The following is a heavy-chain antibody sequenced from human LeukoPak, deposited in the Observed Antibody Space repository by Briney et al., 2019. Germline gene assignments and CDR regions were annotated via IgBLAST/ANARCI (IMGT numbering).Heavy chain of an antibody. J-gene: IGHJ5*02. Sequence: SETLSLTCTVSGGSISSYYWNWIRQPPGKGLEWIGYIYYSGSTNYNPSLKSRVTISVDTSKNQFSLRVSSVTAADTAVYYCARVVGGTSWFDPWGQGTLVTVSS. CDR2: IYYSGST. D-gene: IGHD1-26*01. V-gene: IGHV4-59*01. CDR3: ARVVGGTSWFDP. CDR1: GGSISSYY.